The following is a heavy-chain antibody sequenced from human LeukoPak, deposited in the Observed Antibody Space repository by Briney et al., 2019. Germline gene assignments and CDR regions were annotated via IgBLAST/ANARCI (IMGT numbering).Heavy chain of an antibody. CDR2: IKSKTDGGTT. V-gene: IGHV3-15*01. J-gene: IGHJ4*02. D-gene: IGHD2-2*01. CDR3: TTVSVVVPAAPPS. CDR1: GFTFSNAW. Sequence: PGGSLRLSCAASGFTFSNAWISWVRQAPGKGLEWAGRIKSKTDGGTTDYAAPVKGRFTISRDDSKNTLYLQMNSLKTEHTAVYYCTTVSVVVPAAPPSWGQGTLVTVSS.